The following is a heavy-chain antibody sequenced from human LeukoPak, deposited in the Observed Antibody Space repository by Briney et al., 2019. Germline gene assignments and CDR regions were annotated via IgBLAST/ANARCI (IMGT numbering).Heavy chain of an antibody. V-gene: IGHV3-21*01. D-gene: IGHD6-6*01. CDR3: ARGGGYSSSPTGDY. CDR2: ISSSSSYI. J-gene: IGHJ4*02. CDR1: GFTFCSCS. Sequence: GGSLRLSCAASGFTFCSCSMNWDRQAPGKGLEWVSSISSSSSYIYYADSVKGRFTISRDNAKNSLYLQMNSLRAEDTAVYYCARGGGYSSSPTGDYWGQGTLVTVSS.